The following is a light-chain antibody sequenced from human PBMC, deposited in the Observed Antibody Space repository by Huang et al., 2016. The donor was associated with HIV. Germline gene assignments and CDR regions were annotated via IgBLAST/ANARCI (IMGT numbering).Light chain of an antibody. V-gene: IGKV1-5*03. Sequence: DIQMTQSPSTLSPSVGDRVTITCRASQSISRWLAWYQQKPGKAPKLLIYEASTLETGVPSRCSGSGSGTEFPLTISSLQPDDFATYYCQHYNVYSLPFTFGQGTKLEIK. J-gene: IGKJ2*01. CDR3: QHYNVYSLPFT. CDR1: QSISRW. CDR2: EAS.